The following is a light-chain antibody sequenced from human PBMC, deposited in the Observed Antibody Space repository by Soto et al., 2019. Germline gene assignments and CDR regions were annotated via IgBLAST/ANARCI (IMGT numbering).Light chain of an antibody. CDR3: DELNSEPLT. J-gene: IGKJ5*01. V-gene: IGKV1-9*01. CDR2: AAS. CDR1: QGLSSD. Sequence: DIQLTQSPSFLSASVGDRVTINCRASQGLSSDLAWYQQKPGKAPKLLIYAASTLQSGVPSRFSGSGSGTEFTLTISSLQPEDFATDYSDELNSEPLTVGQETRLEIK.